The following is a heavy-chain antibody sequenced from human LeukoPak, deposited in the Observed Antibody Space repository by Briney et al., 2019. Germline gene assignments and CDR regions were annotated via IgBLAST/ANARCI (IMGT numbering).Heavy chain of an antibody. V-gene: IGHV4-59*01. J-gene: IGHJ5*02. CDR1: GGSINSYY. D-gene: IGHD6-13*01. CDR2: FYYSGST. Sequence: SETLSLTCTVSGGSINSYYWSWIRQPPGMGLEWIGYFYYSGSTNYNPSLKSRVTISVDTSKNQFSLKLSSVTAADTAVYYCARQEQQLIYNWFDPWGQGTLVTVSS. CDR3: ARQEQQLIYNWFDP.